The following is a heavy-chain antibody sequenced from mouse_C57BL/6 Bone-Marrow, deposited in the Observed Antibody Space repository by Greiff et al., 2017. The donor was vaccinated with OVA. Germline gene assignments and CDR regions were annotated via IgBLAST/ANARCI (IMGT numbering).Heavy chain of an antibody. CDR2: IYPRSGNT. CDR3: ARCVYGNGFDY. V-gene: IGHV1-81*01. D-gene: IGHD2-1*01. Sequence: QVQLKESGAELARPGASVKLSCKASGYTFTSYGISWVKQRTGQGLEWIGEIYPRSGNTYYNEKFKGKATLTADKSSSTAYMELRSLTSEDSAVYFCARCVYGNGFDYWGQGTTLTVSS. CDR1: GYTFTSYG. J-gene: IGHJ2*01.